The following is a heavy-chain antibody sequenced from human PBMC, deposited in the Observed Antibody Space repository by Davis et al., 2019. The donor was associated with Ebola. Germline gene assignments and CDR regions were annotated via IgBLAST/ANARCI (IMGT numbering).Heavy chain of an antibody. CDR3: AKSMVPNLGDY. CDR2: TYYYRSKWYI. D-gene: IGHD2-8*01. J-gene: IGHJ4*02. V-gene: IGHV6-1*01. Sequence: HSQTLSLTCVISGDSVASGGWNWIRQSSSRGLAWLGRTYYYRSKWYIDYAESVRGRIIINPDTSKNQLSLQVNSVTPEDTAIYYCAKSMVPNLGDYWGQGTLVTVSS. CDR1: GDSVASGG.